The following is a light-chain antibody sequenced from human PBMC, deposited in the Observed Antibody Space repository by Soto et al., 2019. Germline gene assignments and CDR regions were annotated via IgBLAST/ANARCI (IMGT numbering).Light chain of an antibody. Sequence: EIVLTQSPGTLSFYTGERATLSCRASHSLPSNYLAWYQQKPGQAPRLIIFAASTRATGIPDRFSGSGSGTDFILTIKRLEPEDFAVYFCQQYGSSQWTFGQGTKVDIK. V-gene: IGKV3-20*01. CDR2: AAS. J-gene: IGKJ1*01. CDR3: QQYGSSQWT. CDR1: HSLPSNY.